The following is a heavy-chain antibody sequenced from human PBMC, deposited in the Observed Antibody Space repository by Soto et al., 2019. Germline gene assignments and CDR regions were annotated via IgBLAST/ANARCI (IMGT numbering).Heavy chain of an antibody. Sequence: SSETLSLTCTVSGGSISSHYWSWIRQPPGKGLEWIGYIYYSGSTNYNPSLKSRVTISVDTSKNQFSLKLSSVTAADTAVYYCASHVTNYYMDVWGKGTTVTVSS. CDR2: IYYSGST. V-gene: IGHV4-59*08. CDR1: GGSISSHY. J-gene: IGHJ6*03. D-gene: IGHD2-21*02. CDR3: ASHVTNYYMDV.